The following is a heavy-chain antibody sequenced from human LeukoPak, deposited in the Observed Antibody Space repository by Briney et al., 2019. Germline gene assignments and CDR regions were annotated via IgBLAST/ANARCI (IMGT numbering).Heavy chain of an antibody. Sequence: GRSLRLSCAASGFTFSSYAMHWVRQAPGKGLEWVAVISYDGSNKYYADSVKGRFTISRDNSKNTLYLQMNSLRAEDTAVYYCARVPGGRLYYYYGMDVWGQGTTVTVSS. CDR2: ISYDGSNK. D-gene: IGHD1-14*01. CDR3: ARVPGGRLYYYYGMDV. J-gene: IGHJ6*02. V-gene: IGHV3-30-3*01. CDR1: GFTFSSYA.